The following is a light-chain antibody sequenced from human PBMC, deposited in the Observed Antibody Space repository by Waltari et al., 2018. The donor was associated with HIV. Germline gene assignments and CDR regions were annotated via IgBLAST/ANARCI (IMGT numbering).Light chain of an antibody. J-gene: IGLJ2*01. CDR1: SSNIGAGYD. CDR2: GNP. V-gene: IGLV1-40*01. CDR3: QSYDSSLTGSV. Sequence: QSVLTQPPSVSGAPGQRVTISCTGSSSNIGAGYDVHWYQQIPGTAPKLLIYGNPNRPSRVPARFCGSKAGTSHSLAICGLQAEDEADYYCQSYDSSLTGSVFGGGTKLTVL.